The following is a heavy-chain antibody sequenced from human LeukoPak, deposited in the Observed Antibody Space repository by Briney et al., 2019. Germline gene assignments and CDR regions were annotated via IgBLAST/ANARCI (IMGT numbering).Heavy chain of an antibody. D-gene: IGHD2-2*01. Sequence: GASVKVSCKASGYTFTSYAIHWVRQAPGQRLEWMGWINAGNGNTGYSQKFQGRVTLTRDTSASTVYMDLSSLRSEDSAVYYCARDPAVVVPAAMGDYWGQGTLVIVSS. CDR3: ARDPAVVVPAAMGDY. CDR2: INAGNGNT. J-gene: IGHJ4*02. CDR1: GYTFTSYA. V-gene: IGHV1-3*01.